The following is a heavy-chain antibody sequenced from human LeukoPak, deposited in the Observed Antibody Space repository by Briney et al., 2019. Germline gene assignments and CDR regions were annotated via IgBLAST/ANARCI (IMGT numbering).Heavy chain of an antibody. D-gene: IGHD2-15*01. CDR1: GFPFSSYW. V-gene: IGHV3-7*01. CDR3: ARGGPIYCSGDSCYPGDY. J-gene: IGHJ4*02. CDR2: IKQDGSKK. Sequence: GGSLRLSCVASGFPFSSYWMTWVRQAPGKGLEWVANIKQDGSKKSYEDSVKGRFTISRDNAKNSLYLQMNSLRAEDTAVYYCARGGPIYCSGDSCYPGDYWGQGTLVTVSS.